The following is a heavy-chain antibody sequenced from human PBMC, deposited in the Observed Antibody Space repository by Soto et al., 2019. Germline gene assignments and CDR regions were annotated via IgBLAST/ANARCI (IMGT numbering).Heavy chain of an antibody. Sequence: SETLSLTCTVSGGSISSYYWSWIRQPPGKGLEWIGYIYYSGSTNYNPSLKSRVTISVDTSKNQFSLKLSSVTAADTAVYYCARNYCSGGSCYHPGMGYFDYWGQGTLVTVS. CDR3: ARNYCSGGSCYHPGMGYFDY. V-gene: IGHV4-59*01. CDR1: GGSISSYY. CDR2: IYYSGST. J-gene: IGHJ4*02. D-gene: IGHD2-15*01.